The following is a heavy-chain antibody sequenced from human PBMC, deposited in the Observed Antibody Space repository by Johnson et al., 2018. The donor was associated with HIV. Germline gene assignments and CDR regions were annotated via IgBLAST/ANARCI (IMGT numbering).Heavy chain of an antibody. CDR1: GFTVSSNY. D-gene: IGHD3-16*01. CDR3: ARVGDSFGLDV. Sequence: QVQLVESGGGVVRPGGSLRLSCAASGFTVSSNYMSWVRQAPGKGLEWVAVISYDGSNKYYADSVKGRFIISRDNSKNTLSLQMNNLRVEDTGIYHCARVGDSFGLDVWGQGTMVTFSS. V-gene: IGHV3-30-3*01. J-gene: IGHJ3*01. CDR2: ISYDGSNK.